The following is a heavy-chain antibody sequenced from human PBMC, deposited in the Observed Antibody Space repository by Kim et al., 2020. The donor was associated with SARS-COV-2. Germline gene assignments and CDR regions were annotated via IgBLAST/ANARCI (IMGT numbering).Heavy chain of an antibody. Sequence: YADSVRGRFTISRDNSKNTLYVQMNSLRAEDTAVYYCARDGGGTYGMDIWGQGTTVTVSS. CDR3: ARDGGGTYGMDI. V-gene: IGHV3-33*01. D-gene: IGHD2-15*01. J-gene: IGHJ6*02.